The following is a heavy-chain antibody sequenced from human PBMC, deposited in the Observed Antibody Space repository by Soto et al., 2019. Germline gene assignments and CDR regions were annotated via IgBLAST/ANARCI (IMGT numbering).Heavy chain of an antibody. J-gene: IGHJ4*02. D-gene: IGHD2-2*01. Sequence: GGSLRLSCAASGFTFSSYAMHWVRQAPGKGLEWVAVISYDGSNKYYADSVKGRFTISRDNSKNTLYLQMNSLRAEDTAVYYCARVDGYCISTSCYAGGIAAAHFDYWGQGTLVTVSS. CDR3: ARVDGYCISTSCYAGGIAAAHFDY. CDR1: GFTFSSYA. V-gene: IGHV3-30-3*01. CDR2: ISYDGSNK.